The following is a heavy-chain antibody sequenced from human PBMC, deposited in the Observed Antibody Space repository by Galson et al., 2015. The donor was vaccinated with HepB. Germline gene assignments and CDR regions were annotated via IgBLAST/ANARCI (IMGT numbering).Heavy chain of an antibody. D-gene: IGHD3-9*01. Sequence: SLRLSCAASGFTFGDYAMSWFRQAPGKGLEWVGFIRSKAYGGTTEYAASVKGRFTISRDDSKSIAYLQMNSLKTEDTAVYYCTRENVYDILTGPHIDYGMDVWGQGTTVTVSS. V-gene: IGHV3-49*03. CDR3: TRENVYDILTGPHIDYGMDV. CDR1: GFTFGDYA. J-gene: IGHJ6*02. CDR2: IRSKAYGGTT.